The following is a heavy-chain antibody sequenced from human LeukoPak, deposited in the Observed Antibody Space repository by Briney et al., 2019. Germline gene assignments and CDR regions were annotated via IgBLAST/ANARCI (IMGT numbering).Heavy chain of an antibody. V-gene: IGHV4-39*01. D-gene: IGHD4-17*01. Sequence: SETLSLTCSVSGGSISSSSYYWGWIRQPPGKGLEWIGNICYSGSTYYNPSLKSRVTISVDTSKNQFSLKLSSVTAADTALYYCAAPDYGDYTLGYWGQGILVTVSS. CDR3: AAPDYGDYTLGY. CDR1: GGSISSSSYY. CDR2: ICYSGST. J-gene: IGHJ4*02.